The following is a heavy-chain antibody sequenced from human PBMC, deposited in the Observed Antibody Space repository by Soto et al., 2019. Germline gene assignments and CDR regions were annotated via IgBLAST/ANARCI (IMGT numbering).Heavy chain of an antibody. D-gene: IGHD6-19*01. CDR2: ISGSGGST. V-gene: IGHV3-23*01. J-gene: IGHJ4*02. CDR1: GFTFSSYA. Sequence: GGSLRLSCAASGFTFSSYAMSWVRQAPGKGLEWVSAISGSGGSTYYADSVKGRFTISRDNSKNTLYLQMNSLRAEDTAVYYCAKCPVIGYSSGWYSQMFFDYWGQGTLVTVSS. CDR3: AKCPVIGYSSGWYSQMFFDY.